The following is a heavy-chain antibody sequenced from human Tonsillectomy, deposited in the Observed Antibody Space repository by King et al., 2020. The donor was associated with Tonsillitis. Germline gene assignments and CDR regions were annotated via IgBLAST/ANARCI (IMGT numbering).Heavy chain of an antibody. CDR2: ISGSGDTT. D-gene: IGHD1-26*01. J-gene: IGHJ4*02. V-gene: IGHV3-23*04. Sequence: VQLVESGGGLVQPGGSLRLSCAASGFTFSSYAMNWVRQAPGKGLEWVSAISGSGDTTYYADSVKGRFTISRDNSKNTLYLQMNSLRAEDTAVYYCAKDLPPYSVTYPTFDYWGQGILVTVSS. CDR3: AKDLPPYSVTYPTFDY. CDR1: GFTFSSYA.